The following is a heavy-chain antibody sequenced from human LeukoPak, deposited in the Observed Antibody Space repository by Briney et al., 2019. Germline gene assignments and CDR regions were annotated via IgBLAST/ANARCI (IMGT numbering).Heavy chain of an antibody. CDR3: ARGGRISDAFDI. V-gene: IGHV3-21*01. D-gene: IGHD3-10*01. CDR1: GFTFSSYT. J-gene: IGHJ3*02. Sequence: GGSLRLSCAASGFTFSSYTMNWVRQAPGKGLEWVSSICSSTTYIYYADSVKGRFTISRDNAKNSLYLQMNSLRAEDTAVYYCARGGRISDAFDIWGHGTMVTVSS. CDR2: ICSSTTYI.